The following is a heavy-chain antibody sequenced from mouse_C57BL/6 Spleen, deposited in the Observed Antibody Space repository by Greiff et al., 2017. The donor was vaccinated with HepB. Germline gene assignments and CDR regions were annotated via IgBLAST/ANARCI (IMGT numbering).Heavy chain of an antibody. CDR2: ISSGSSTI. CDR3: TRAYYDCDERFAY. Sequence: EVQRVESGGGLVKPGGSLKLSCAASGFTFSDYGMHWVRQAPEKGLEWVAYISSGSSTIYYADTVKGRCTIARDNAKNTRFLQMTSLRSEDTAMYYCTRAYYDCDERFAYWGQGTLVTVSA. J-gene: IGHJ3*01. V-gene: IGHV5-17*01. CDR1: GFTFSDYG. D-gene: IGHD2-4*01.